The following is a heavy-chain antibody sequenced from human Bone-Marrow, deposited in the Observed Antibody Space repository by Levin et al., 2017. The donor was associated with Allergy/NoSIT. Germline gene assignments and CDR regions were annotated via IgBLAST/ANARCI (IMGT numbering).Heavy chain of an antibody. V-gene: IGHV3-15*01. D-gene: IGHD4-17*01. CDR1: GFTFSNAW. J-gene: IGHJ6*03. CDR2: IKSKTDGGTT. Sequence: GGSLRLSCAASGFTFSNAWMSWVRQAPGKGLEWVGRIKSKTDGGTTDYAAPVKGRFTISRDDSKNTLYLQMNSLKTEDTAVYYCGSNQERCHGDYYYMDVWGKGTTVTVSS. CDR3: GSNQERCHGDYYYMDV.